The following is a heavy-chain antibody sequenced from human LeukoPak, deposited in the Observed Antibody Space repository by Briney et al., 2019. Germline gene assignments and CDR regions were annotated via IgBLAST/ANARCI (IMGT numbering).Heavy chain of an antibody. J-gene: IGHJ3*02. CDR1: GASFSDYY. Sequence: SETLSLTCVVYGASFSDYYWTWIRQPPGKGLEWIGEINRSGSTNYKPSLKSRVTISGDTSQNQFSLKLNSVTAADTAMYYCARAFGCYPGICGFDIWGQGTMVTVSS. D-gene: IGHD2-15*01. V-gene: IGHV4-34*01. CDR2: INRSGST. CDR3: ARAFGCYPGICGFDI.